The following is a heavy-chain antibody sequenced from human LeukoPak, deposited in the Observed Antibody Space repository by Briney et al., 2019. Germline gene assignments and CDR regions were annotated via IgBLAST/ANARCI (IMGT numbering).Heavy chain of an antibody. CDR1: GFTFSNYA. D-gene: IGHD2-21*02. J-gene: IGHJ4*02. CDR2: ISTKGDST. CDR3: AKKSRDTSPPIR. V-gene: IGHV3-23*01. Sequence: PGGSLRLSCATSGFTFSNYALSWVRQAPGKGLEWVSGISTKGDSTHYADSVKGRFTISRDNSKNTLYLQMNSLRAEDTALYYCAKKSRDTSPPIRWGQGTLVTVSS.